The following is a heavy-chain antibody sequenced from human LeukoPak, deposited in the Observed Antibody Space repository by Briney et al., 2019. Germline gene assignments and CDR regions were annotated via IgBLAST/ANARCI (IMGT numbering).Heavy chain of an antibody. CDR3: ARGISRGYSYGGFGY. CDR1: GGSFSGYY. V-gene: IGHV4-34*01. D-gene: IGHD5-18*01. CDR2: INHSGST. J-gene: IGHJ4*02. Sequence: SETLSLTCAVYGGSFSGYYWSWIRQPPGKGLEWIGEINHSGSTNYNPSLKSRVTISVDTSKNQFSLKLSSVTAADTAVYYCARGISRGYSYGGFGYWGQGTLVTVSS.